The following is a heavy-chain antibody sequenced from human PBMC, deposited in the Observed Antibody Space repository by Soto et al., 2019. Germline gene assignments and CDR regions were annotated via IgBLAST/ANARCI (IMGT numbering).Heavy chain of an antibody. J-gene: IGHJ4*02. D-gene: IGHD3-3*01. V-gene: IGHV3-30*18. Sequence: QVQLVESGGGVVQPGRSLRLSCAASGFTFSSYGMHWVRQAPGKGLEWVAVISYDGSNKYYADSVKGRFTISRDNSKNTLYLQMNSLRAEDTAVYYCANLEQTTGNYWGQGTLVTVSS. CDR1: GFTFSSYG. CDR2: ISYDGSNK. CDR3: ANLEQTTGNY.